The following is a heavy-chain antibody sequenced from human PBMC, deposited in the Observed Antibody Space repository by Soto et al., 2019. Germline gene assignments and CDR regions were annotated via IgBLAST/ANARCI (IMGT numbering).Heavy chain of an antibody. CDR2: IWYDGSNK. CDR1: GFTFSSYG. D-gene: IGHD6-13*01. CDR3: ARWGIAAGDY. J-gene: IGHJ4*02. V-gene: IGHV3-33*01. Sequence: QVQLVESGGGVVQPGRSLRLSCAASGFTFSSYGMHWVRQAPGKGLEWVAVIWYDGSNKYYADSVKGRFTISRDNSKNTVYRQMNSLRAEDMAVYYCARWGIAAGDYWGQGTLVTVSS.